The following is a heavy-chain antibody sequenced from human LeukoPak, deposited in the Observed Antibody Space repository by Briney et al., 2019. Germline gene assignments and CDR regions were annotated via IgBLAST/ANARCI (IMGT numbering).Heavy chain of an antibody. CDR3: ARGATYSSSWYSNFDY. J-gene: IGHJ4*02. D-gene: IGHD6-13*01. CDR2: IRYDGSNK. V-gene: IGHV3-33*01. CDR1: GFTFSSYG. Sequence: GGSLRLSCAASGFTFSSYGMHWVRQAPAKGLEWVAGIRYDGSNKYYADSVKGRFTFSRDNSKNTLYRQMNSLRGEDTAVYYCARGATYSSSWYSNFDYWGQGTLVTVSS.